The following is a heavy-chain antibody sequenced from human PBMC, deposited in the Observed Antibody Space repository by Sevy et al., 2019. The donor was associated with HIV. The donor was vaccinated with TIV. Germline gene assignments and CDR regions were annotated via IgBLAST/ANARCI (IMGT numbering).Heavy chain of an antibody. V-gene: IGHV3-23*01. CDR1: GFTFTRYT. D-gene: IGHD2-8*01. CDR3: AREGCTKPHDY. J-gene: IGHJ4*02. Sequence: GGSLRLSCMTSGFTFTRYTMTWVRQAPGKGLEWVSTFCFGDGKMYYADSVKGRFTFSRDISKNTVCLQMNSLRADDTAVYYCAREGCTKPHDYWGQGTLVTVSS. CDR2: FCFGDGKM.